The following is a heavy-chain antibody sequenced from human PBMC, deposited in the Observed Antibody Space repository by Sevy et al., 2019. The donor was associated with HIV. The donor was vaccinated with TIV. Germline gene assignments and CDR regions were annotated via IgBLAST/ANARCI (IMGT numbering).Heavy chain of an antibody. V-gene: IGHV4-34*01. CDR2: INESGIT. Sequence: SETLSLTCAVHDGSFSGYYWNWICQLPGKGLEWIGEINESGITYYNPSLKSRVTISVDTFKKQFSLKLNSVTAVDSAVYFCARSPPVVVVPGAPSWFDPWGQGTLVTVSS. CDR1: DGSFSGYY. J-gene: IGHJ5*02. D-gene: IGHD2-2*01. CDR3: ARSPPVVVVPGAPSWFDP.